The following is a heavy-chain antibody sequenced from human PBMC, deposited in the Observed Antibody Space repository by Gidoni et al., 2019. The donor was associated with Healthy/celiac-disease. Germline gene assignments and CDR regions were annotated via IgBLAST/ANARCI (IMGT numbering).Heavy chain of an antibody. Sequence: QVQLQESGPGLVKPSEPLSLTCPVSGASISSYYWSWIRQPPGKGLEWIGYIYYSGSTNYNPSRKSRVTISVDTSKNQFSLKLSSVTAADTAVYYCARSHYDFWSGSPYYFDYWGQGTLVTVSS. J-gene: IGHJ4*02. CDR2: IYYSGST. CDR3: ARSHYDFWSGSPYYFDY. V-gene: IGHV4-59*08. D-gene: IGHD3-3*01. CDR1: GASISSYY.